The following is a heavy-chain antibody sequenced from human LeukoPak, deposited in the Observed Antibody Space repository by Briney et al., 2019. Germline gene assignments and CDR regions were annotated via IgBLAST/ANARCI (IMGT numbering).Heavy chain of an antibody. J-gene: IGHJ4*02. V-gene: IGHV3-21*01. CDR2: ISSSSSYI. CDR1: GFTFGPYT. Sequence: GGSLRLSCTASGFTFGPYTMNWVRQAPGKGLEWVSSISSSSSYIYYADSVKGRFTISRDNAKNSLYLQMNSLRAEDTAVYYCARDYGTLDRYYFDYWGQGTLVTVSS. CDR3: ARDYGTLDRYYFDY. D-gene: IGHD3-16*01.